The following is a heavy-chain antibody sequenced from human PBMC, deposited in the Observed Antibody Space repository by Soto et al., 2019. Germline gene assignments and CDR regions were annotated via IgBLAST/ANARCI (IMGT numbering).Heavy chain of an antibody. V-gene: IGHV4-39*01. D-gene: IGHD3-16*01. J-gene: IGHJ3*02. CDR1: GVSISSSTYY. Sequence: PSETLSLTCTVSGVSISSSTYYWGWIRQPPGRGLEWIGTMHYSGISFYNLSLKSRVTISVDTSKNQFSLKLSSVTAADTAVYYCARKRRYGAFDIWGQGTMVTVSS. CDR2: MHYSGIS. CDR3: ARKRRYGAFDI.